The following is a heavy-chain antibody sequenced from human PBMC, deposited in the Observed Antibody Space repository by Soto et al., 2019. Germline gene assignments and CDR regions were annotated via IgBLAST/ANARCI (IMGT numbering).Heavy chain of an antibody. CDR2: ISSSSSTI. V-gene: IGHV3-48*04. CDR3: ARDPGSNYYDSRGYYRWFEP. J-gene: IGHJ5*02. Sequence: GSLRLSCAAAGFTFSSYSMNWVLQAPGKGLEWVSYISSSSSTIYYADSVKGRFTISRDNAKNSLYLQMNSLRAEDTAVYYCARDPGSNYYDSRGYYRWFEPRGQGTLVTVPS. CDR1: GFTFSSYS. D-gene: IGHD3-22*01.